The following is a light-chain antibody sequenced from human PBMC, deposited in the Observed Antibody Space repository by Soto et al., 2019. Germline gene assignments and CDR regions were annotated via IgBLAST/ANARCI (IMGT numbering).Light chain of an antibody. CDR1: SSDVGGYNY. J-gene: IGLJ3*02. Sequence: QSALTQPRSVSGSPGQSVTISCTGTSSDVGGYNYVSWYQRHPGKAPKLMIYDVSKRPSGVPDRFSGSKSGNTASLTISGLQAEDEADYYCCSYAGSYTLEVFGGGTKLTVL. V-gene: IGLV2-11*01. CDR2: DVS. CDR3: CSYAGSYTLEV.